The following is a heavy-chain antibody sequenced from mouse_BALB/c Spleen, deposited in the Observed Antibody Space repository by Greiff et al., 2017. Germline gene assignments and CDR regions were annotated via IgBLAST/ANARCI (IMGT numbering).Heavy chain of an antibody. Sequence: DVKLVESGPSLVQPSQTLSLTCSVTGDSITSCYWNWIRKFPGNKLEYMGYISYSGSTYYNPSPKSRISITRDTSKNQYYLQLNSVTTEDTTTYYYARYYDDSSYWYFDVWGAGTTVTVSS. J-gene: IGHJ1*01. D-gene: IGHD1-1*01. CDR2: ISYSGST. CDR3: ARYYDDSSYWYFDV. V-gene: IGHV3-8*02. CDR1: GDSITSCY.